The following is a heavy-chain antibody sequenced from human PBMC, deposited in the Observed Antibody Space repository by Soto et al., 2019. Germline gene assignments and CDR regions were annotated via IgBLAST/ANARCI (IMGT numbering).Heavy chain of an antibody. CDR2: ISGSGGST. J-gene: IGHJ6*02. V-gene: IGHV3-23*01. Sequence: TGGSLRLSCAASGFTFSSYAMSWVRQAPGKGLEWVSAISGSGGSTYYADSVKGRFTISRGNSKNTLYLQMNSLRAEDTAVYYCAKDFNVGAPDYYYGMDVWGQGTTVTVSS. D-gene: IGHD1-26*01. CDR3: AKDFNVGAPDYYYGMDV. CDR1: GFTFSSYA.